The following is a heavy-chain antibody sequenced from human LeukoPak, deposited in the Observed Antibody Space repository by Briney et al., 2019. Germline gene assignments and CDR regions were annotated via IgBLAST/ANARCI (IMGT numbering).Heavy chain of an antibody. CDR2: ISAGGGT. CDR3: ANGGYSREERVDS. V-gene: IGHV3-23*01. CDR1: GFTFSSDV. D-gene: IGHD6-13*01. J-gene: IGHJ5*01. Sequence: PGGSLRLSCAASGFTFSSDVMTWVRQAPGKGLEWVSGISAGGGTFYADSVKGRFTVSRDNSKNTLYLQMDSLRAEDTAVYYCANGGYSREERVDSWGQGTLVTVSS.